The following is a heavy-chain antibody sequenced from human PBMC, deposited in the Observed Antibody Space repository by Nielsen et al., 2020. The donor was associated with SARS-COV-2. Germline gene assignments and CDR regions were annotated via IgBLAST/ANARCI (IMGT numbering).Heavy chain of an antibody. CDR1: GFTFSSYG. D-gene: IGHD3-3*01. V-gene: IGHV3-30*03. J-gene: IGHJ6*02. Sequence: GESLKISCAASGFTFSSYGMHWVRQAPGKGLEWVAAISNGGCYKYYADSVKGRFTISRDNPKNTLYLQMNSLRVEDTAVYYCASGDFWSGYFYYYYGMDVWGQGTTVTVSS. CDR2: ISNGGCYK. CDR3: ASGDFWSGYFYYYYGMDV.